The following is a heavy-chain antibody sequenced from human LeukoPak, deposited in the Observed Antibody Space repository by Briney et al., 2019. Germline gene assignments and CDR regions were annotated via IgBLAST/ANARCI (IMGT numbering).Heavy chain of an antibody. Sequence: SETLSLTCTVSGGSISRYFWSWLRQPPGKGLEWIGYMYHSGSTNYNPSLKSRVTISVDLSKNQFSLRLSSVTAADTAVYYCARNWISYGDYRGEVGYLDYWGQGTLVTVSS. CDR3: ARNWISYGDYRGEVGYLDY. D-gene: IGHD4-17*01. CDR2: MYHSGST. J-gene: IGHJ4*01. V-gene: IGHV4-59*01. CDR1: GGSISRYF.